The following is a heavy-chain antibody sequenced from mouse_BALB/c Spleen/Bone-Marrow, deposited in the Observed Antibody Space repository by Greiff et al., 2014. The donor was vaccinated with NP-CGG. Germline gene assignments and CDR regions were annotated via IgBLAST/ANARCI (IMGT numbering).Heavy chain of an antibody. CDR1: GFNIKDTY. CDR2: IDPANGNT. J-gene: IGHJ1*01. Sequence: EVQLQQSGAELVKPGASVKLSCTASGFNIKDTYMHWVKQRPEQGLEWIGRIDPANGNTKYDPEFQGKATITADASSNTAYLQLSSLTSEDTAVYYCASYYYGRYFDVWGAGTTVTVSS. CDR3: ASYYYGRYFDV. D-gene: IGHD1-1*01. V-gene: IGHV14-3*02.